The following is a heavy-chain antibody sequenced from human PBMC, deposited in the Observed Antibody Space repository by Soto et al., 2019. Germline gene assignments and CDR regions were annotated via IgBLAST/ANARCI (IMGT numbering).Heavy chain of an antibody. Sequence: SETLSLTCAVYGGSFSGYYWSWIRQPPGKGLEWIGEINHSGSTNYNPSLRSRVTISVDTSKNQFSLKLSFVTAADTAVHYCGSRRFTVTTSNFLFDYWGQGTLVTVSS. CDR3: GSRRFTVTTSNFLFDY. CDR1: GGSFSGYY. D-gene: IGHD4-17*01. CDR2: INHSGST. V-gene: IGHV4-34*01. J-gene: IGHJ4*02.